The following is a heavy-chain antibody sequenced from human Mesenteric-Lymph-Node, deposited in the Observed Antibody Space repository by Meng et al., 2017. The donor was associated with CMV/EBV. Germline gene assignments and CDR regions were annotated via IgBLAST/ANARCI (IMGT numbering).Heavy chain of an antibody. CDR1: GGSISSYY. CDR3: ARSYCSSTSCYPNYYYYGMDV. Sequence: SETLSLTCTVSGGSISSYYWSWIRQPPGKGLEWIGYIYYSGSTNYNPSLKSRVTISVDTSKNQFSLKLSSVTAADTAAYYCARSYCSSTSCYPNYYYYGMDVWGQGTTVTVSS. CDR2: IYYSGST. D-gene: IGHD2-2*01. V-gene: IGHV4-59*01. J-gene: IGHJ6*02.